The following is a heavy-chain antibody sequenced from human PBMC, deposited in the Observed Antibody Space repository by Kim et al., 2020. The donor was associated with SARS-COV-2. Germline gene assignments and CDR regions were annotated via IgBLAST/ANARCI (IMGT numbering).Heavy chain of an antibody. D-gene: IGHD3-9*01. J-gene: IGHJ3*02. CDR3: ARSGITIFWREAFDI. Sequence: SETLSLTCTVSGGSISSSSYYRGWIRQPPGKGLEWIGSIYYSGSTYYNPSLKSRVTISVDTSKNQFSLKLSSVTAADTAVYYCARSGITIFWREAFDIWGQGKMVTVSS. V-gene: IGHV4-39*01. CDR2: IYYSGST. CDR1: GGSISSSSYY.